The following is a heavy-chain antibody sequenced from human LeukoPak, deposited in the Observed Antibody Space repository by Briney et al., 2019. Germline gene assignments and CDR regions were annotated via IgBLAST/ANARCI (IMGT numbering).Heavy chain of an antibody. D-gene: IGHD4-17*01. Sequence: SETLSLTCTVSGGSISSYYWSWIRQPAGKGLEWIGRIYTSGSTNYNPSLKSRVTISVDTSKNQFSLKLSSVTAADTAVYYCARGGSTVTSYYFDYWGQGTLVTVSS. CDR1: GGSISSYY. CDR3: ARGGSTVTSYYFDY. J-gene: IGHJ4*02. V-gene: IGHV4-4*07. CDR2: IYTSGST.